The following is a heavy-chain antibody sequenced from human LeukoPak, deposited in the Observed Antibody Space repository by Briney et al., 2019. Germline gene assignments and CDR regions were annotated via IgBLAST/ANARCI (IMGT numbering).Heavy chain of an antibody. V-gene: IGHV3-43*02. J-gene: IGHJ4*02. CDR3: AKVQGGANYYDSSGYPYYFDY. CDR2: ISGDGGST. D-gene: IGHD3-22*01. Sequence: GGSLRLSCAASGFTFDDYAMHWVRQAPGKGLEWVSFISGDGGSTYYADSVKGRFAISRDNSKNSLYLQMNSLRTEDTALYYCAKVQGGANYYDSSGYPYYFDYWGQGTLVTVSS. CDR1: GFTFDDYA.